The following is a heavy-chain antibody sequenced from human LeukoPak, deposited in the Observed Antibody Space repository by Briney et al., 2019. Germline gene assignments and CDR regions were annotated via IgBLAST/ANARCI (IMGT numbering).Heavy chain of an antibody. V-gene: IGHV3-48*02. CDR2: ISSGSVTL. CDR1: GFFFPTYN. Sequence: GGSLRLSCAGAGFFFPTYNLNCVRQAPGKGLEWVSCISSGSVTLYYADSVKGQFTISRDNANNSLYLQMNSLTDADTAVYYCAREAYYGEKAFDIWGQGTMVTVSS. J-gene: IGHJ3*02. CDR3: AREAYYGEKAFDI. D-gene: IGHD2-21*01.